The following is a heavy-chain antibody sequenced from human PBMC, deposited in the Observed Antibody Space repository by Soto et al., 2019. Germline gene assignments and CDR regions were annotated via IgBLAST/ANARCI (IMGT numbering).Heavy chain of an antibody. Sequence: EVQLVESGGGLVKPGGSLRLSCAASGFTFSNAWMSWVRQAPGKGLEWVGRIKSKTDGGTTDYAAPVKGRFTISRDDSKNTLYLQMYSLKTEDTAVYYCTTGVVRYYYYYYMDVWGKGTTVTVSS. J-gene: IGHJ6*03. CDR3: TTGVVRYYYYYYMDV. CDR1: GFTFSNAW. D-gene: IGHD2-15*01. CDR2: IKSKTDGGTT. V-gene: IGHV3-15*01.